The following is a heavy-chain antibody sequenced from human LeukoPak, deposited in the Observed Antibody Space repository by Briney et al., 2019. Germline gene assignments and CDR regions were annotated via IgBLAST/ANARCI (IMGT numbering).Heavy chain of an antibody. CDR2: IWYDGSNK. Sequence: GRSLRLSCAASGFTFSSYGMHWVRQAPGKGLEWVAVIWYDGSNKYYADSVKGRLTISRDNSKNTLYLQMNSLRAEDTAVYYCAREYCSGGTCYSGAFDIWGQGTMVTVSS. D-gene: IGHD2-15*01. CDR1: GFTFSSYG. CDR3: AREYCSGGTCYSGAFDI. J-gene: IGHJ3*02. V-gene: IGHV3-33*01.